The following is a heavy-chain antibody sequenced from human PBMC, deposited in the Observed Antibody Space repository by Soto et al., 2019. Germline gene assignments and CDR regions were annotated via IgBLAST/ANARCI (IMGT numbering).Heavy chain of an antibody. CDR3: ASPDGDYFNNYMDA. J-gene: IGHJ6*03. CDR2: ISGSGGGT. D-gene: IGHD3-10*01. Sequence: GGSLRLSCAASGFTFSRYVMSWVRQAPGKGLEWVSVISGSGGGTYYADSVKGRFAISRDNSKNTLYLQMKSLRAEDSAVYYCASPDGDYFNNYMDAWGKGTTVPFSS. CDR1: GFTFSRYV. V-gene: IGHV3-23*01.